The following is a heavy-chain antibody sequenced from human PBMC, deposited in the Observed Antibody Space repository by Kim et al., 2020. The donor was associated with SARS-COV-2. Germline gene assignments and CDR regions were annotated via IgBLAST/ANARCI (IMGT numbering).Heavy chain of an antibody. Sequence: SETLSLTCAVYGGSFSGYYWSWIRQPPGKGLEWIGEINHFGTTNYSPSLKSRVTISVDTSKNQSSLKLSFVTAADMALYYCARENENRNAFDIWGQGTMVTVSS. CDR3: ARENENRNAFDI. J-gene: IGHJ3*02. CDR1: GGSFSGYY. V-gene: IGHV4-34*01. CDR2: INHFGTT.